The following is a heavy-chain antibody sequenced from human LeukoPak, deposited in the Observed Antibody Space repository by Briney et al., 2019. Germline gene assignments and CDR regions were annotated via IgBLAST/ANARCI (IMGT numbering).Heavy chain of an antibody. CDR1: GFTFSSYS. Sequence: SGGSLRLSCTASGFTFSSYSMNWVRQAPGKGLEWVSSISSSGYYIYYADSVKGRFTISRDNAKNSLSLQMNSLRAEDTAVYYCVRGLWFGEPYFADFDYWGQGTLVTVSS. CDR2: ISSSGYYI. D-gene: IGHD3-10*01. CDR3: VRGLWFGEPYFADFDY. V-gene: IGHV3-21*01. J-gene: IGHJ4*02.